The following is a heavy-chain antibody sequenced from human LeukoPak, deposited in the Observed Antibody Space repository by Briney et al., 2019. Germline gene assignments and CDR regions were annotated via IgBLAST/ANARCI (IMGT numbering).Heavy chain of an antibody. CDR1: GYTFTSYA. D-gene: IGHD5-18*01. CDR3: ARSVDTAMVYYYYYMDV. V-gene: IGHV7-4-1*02. J-gene: IGHJ6*03. Sequence: EASVKVSCKASGYTFTSYAMNWVRQAPGQGLEWMGWINTNTGNPTYAQGFTGRFVFSLDTSVSTAYLQISSLKAEDTAVYYCARSVDTAMVYYYYYMDVWGKGTTVTVSS. CDR2: INTNTGNP.